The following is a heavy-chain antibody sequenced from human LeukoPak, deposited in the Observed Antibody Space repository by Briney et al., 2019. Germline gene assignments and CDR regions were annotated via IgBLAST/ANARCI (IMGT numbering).Heavy chain of an antibody. V-gene: IGHV4-31*03. Sequence: SETLSLTCTVAGGSISSGGYYWSWIRQQPGTGLEWIGYIYYSGSTYYNPSLKSRVTISVDTSKNQFSLRLTSVTAADTAVYYCARVQVGFFVYWSQGTLVTVSS. J-gene: IGHJ4*02. CDR1: GGSISSGGYY. CDR3: ARVQVGFFVY. D-gene: IGHD1-26*01. CDR2: IYYSGST.